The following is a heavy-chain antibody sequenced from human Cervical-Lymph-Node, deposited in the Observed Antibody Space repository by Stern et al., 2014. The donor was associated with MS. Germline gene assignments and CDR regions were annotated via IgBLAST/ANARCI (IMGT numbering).Heavy chain of an antibody. D-gene: IGHD2-8*01. Sequence: LQLVESGGGVVQPGGSLRRSCAASGFTFSRHVMHLVRQAPGTGLDGVAVIWSDENNNAYADYVKGRLNISRDNSNNTLSLQMNSLRAEDTAVYYCVREDGDFDYWGQGTRVPVSS. J-gene: IGHJ4*02. V-gene: IGHV3-30-3*01. CDR1: GFTFSRHV. CDR3: VREDGDFDY. CDR2: IWSDENNN.